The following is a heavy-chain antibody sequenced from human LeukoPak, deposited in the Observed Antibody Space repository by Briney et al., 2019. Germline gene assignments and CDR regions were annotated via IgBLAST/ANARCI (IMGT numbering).Heavy chain of an antibody. CDR2: IYYSGST. CDR1: GGSISSYY. V-gene: IGHV4-59*01. J-gene: IGHJ4*02. Sequence: SETLSLTCTVSGGSISSYYWSWIRQPPGKGLEWIGYIYYSGSTNYNPSLKSRVTISVDTPKNQFSLHLTSVTAADTAVYYCARGSAYYYDTSGPRFYYDYWGQGILVAISS. CDR3: ARGSAYYYDTSGPRFYYDY. D-gene: IGHD3-22*01.